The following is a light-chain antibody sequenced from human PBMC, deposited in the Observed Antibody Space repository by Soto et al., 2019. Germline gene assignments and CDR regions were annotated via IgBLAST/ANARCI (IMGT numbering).Light chain of an antibody. CDR3: KQYNNWPT. V-gene: IGKV3-15*01. Sequence: EIVLTQSPVTLSLSPGERGTLSCRASQSVSYYLAWYQQKPGQAPRLLIYDASTRATGIPARFSGSGSGTEFTLTISSLQSEDFAVYYCKQYNNWPTFGQGTRLEIK. CDR1: QSVSYY. CDR2: DAS. J-gene: IGKJ5*01.